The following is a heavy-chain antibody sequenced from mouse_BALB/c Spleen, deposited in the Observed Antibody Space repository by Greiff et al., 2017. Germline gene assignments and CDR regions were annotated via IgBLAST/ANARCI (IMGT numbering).Heavy chain of an antibody. CDR3: ARWGGYFDY. CDR2: ISSGSSTI. Sequence: EVQGVESGGGLVQPGGSRKLSCAASGFTFSSFGMHWVRQAPEKGLEWVAYISSGSSTIYYADTVKGRFTISRDNPKNTLFLQMTSLRSEDTAMYYCARWGGYFDYWGQGTTLTVSS. CDR1: GFTFSSFG. V-gene: IGHV5-17*02. J-gene: IGHJ2*01.